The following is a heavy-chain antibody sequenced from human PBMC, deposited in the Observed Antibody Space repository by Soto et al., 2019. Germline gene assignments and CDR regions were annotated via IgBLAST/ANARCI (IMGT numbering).Heavy chain of an antibody. CDR1: GVAFTSYG. J-gene: IGHJ4*02. CDR2: ISAYNGNT. Sequence: GAPVKVSSKASGVAFTSYGISSVRHAPGQGLEWMGWISAYNGNTNYAQKLQGRVTMTTDTSTSTAYMELRSLRSDVSAVYECARGLVRTASAFWVKGSLVPVS. V-gene: IGHV1-18*01. D-gene: IGHD3-10*01. CDR3: ARGLVRTASAF.